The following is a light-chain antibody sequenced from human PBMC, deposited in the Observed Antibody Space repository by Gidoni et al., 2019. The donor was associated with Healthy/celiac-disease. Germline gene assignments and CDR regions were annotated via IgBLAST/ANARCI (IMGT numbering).Light chain of an antibody. CDR3: QAWDSSTVV. V-gene: IGLV3-1*01. J-gene: IGLJ2*01. CDR2: QYS. Sequence: SYALPQPPSVSVSPGQPASITCSGDKLGDKYACWYQQKPGQSPVLVIYQYSKRPAGIPERFSGSNAGNTATLTISGTQAMDEADYYCQAWDSSTVVFGGGTKLTVL. CDR1: KLGDKY.